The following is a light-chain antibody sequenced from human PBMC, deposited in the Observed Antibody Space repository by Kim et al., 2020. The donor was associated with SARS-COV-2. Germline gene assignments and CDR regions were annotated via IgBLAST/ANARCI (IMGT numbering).Light chain of an antibody. V-gene: IGLV2-14*03. CDR2: DVS. J-gene: IGLJ1*01. Sequence: PSITSSCTGTSSDVGGYNYVSWYQQHPGKAPKLMIYDVSNRPSGVSNRFSGSKSVNTASLTISGLQAEDEADYYCSSYTSTTTFVFGTGTKVTVL. CDR1: SSDVGGYNY. CDR3: SSYTSTTTFV.